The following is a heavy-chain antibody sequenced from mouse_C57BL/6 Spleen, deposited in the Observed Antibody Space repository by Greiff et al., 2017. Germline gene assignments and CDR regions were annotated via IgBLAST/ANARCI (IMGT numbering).Heavy chain of an antibody. CDR2: IDPETGGT. D-gene: IGHD4-1*01. V-gene: IGHV1-15*01. Sequence: QVQLQQSGAELVRPGASVTLSCKASGYTFNDYEMHWVKQTPVHGLEWIGAIDPETGGTAYNQKFKGKTILTADKSSSTAYMELLILTSDESAVYYCTRGAGTRAMDYWGQGTSVTVSS. CDR3: TRGAGTRAMDY. CDR1: GYTFNDYE. J-gene: IGHJ4*01.